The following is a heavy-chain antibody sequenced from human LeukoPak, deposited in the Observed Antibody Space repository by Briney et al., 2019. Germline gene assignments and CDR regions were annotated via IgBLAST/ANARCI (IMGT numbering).Heavy chain of an antibody. V-gene: IGHV3-74*01. D-gene: IGHD6-19*01. CDR1: GFTFSSYW. CDR2: INSDGSST. J-gene: IGHJ6*02. Sequence: GGSLRLSCAASGFTFSSYWMHWVRQAPGKGLVWVSRINSDGSSTSYADSVKGRFTISRDNAKNTLYLQMNSLRAEDTAVYYCARDLGGWYFYYYYGMDVWGQGTTVTVSS. CDR3: ARDLGGWYFYYYYGMDV.